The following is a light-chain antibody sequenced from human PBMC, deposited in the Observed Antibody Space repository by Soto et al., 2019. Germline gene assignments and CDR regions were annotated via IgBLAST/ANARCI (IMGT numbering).Light chain of an antibody. CDR1: QSVYNTY. CDR3: QQYGSSPAT. CDR2: GAS. V-gene: IGKV3-20*01. J-gene: IGKJ2*01. Sequence: EIVLTQSPGTLSLSPGERATLSCRASQSVYNTYLGWYQQKPDQAPRLLIYGASSRTTGTPDRFNGGGSGTEFTLTIGRLEPEDFAVYYCQQYGSSPATFGQGTKVEF.